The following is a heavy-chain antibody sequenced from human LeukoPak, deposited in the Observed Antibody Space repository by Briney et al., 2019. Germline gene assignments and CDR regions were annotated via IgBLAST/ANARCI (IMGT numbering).Heavy chain of an antibody. V-gene: IGHV1-2*02. CDR1: GCTFTGYY. CDR2: INPNSGGT. J-gene: IGHJ5*02. D-gene: IGHD3-10*01. Sequence: ASVKVSCKASGCTFTGYYMHWVRQAPGQGLEWMGWINPNSGGTNYAQKFQGRVTMTRDTSISTAYMELSRLRSDDTAVYYCARLVVRGVTPNWFDPWGQGTLVTVSS. CDR3: ARLVVRGVTPNWFDP.